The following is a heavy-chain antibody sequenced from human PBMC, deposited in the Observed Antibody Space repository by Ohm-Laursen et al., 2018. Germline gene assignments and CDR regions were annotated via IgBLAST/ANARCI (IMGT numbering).Heavy chain of an antibody. CDR2: ISSGDSTI. Sequence: GSLRLSCTASGFTFSDYYMSWIRQAPGKGLEWFSYISSGDSTIYYADSVKGRFTISRDNAKNSLYLQMNSLRAEDTAVYYCARDGSLYCSSTSCYSGYYYYGMDVWGQGTTVTVSS. CDR1: GFTFSDYY. CDR3: ARDGSLYCSSTSCYSGYYYYGMDV. D-gene: IGHD2-2*01. V-gene: IGHV3-11*01. J-gene: IGHJ6*02.